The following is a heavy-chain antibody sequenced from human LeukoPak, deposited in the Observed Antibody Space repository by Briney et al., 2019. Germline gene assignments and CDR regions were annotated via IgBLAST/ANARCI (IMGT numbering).Heavy chain of an antibody. D-gene: IGHD6-19*01. J-gene: IGHJ4*02. CDR1: GFTFSDNA. Sequence: GGSLRLSCAASGFTFSDNAMSWVRQAPGKGLEWVSSISSSGDNTHYADSVKGRFTISRDNSKDTLYLQMNTLRAEDTAIYYCARRGWLVNFDYWGQGTLVTVSS. CDR2: ISSSGDNT. CDR3: ARRGWLVNFDY. V-gene: IGHV3-23*01.